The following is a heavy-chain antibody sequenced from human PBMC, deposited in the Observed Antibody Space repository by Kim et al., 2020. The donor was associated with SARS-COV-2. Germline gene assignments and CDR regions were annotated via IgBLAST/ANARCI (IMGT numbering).Heavy chain of an antibody. D-gene: IGHD2-15*01. V-gene: IGHV3-23*01. J-gene: IGHJ5*02. Sequence: SVKGRFTISRDNSKNTLYLQMNSLRAEDTAVYYCAKDRFGVVAAKGGFDPWGQGTLVTISS. CDR3: AKDRFGVVAAKGGFDP.